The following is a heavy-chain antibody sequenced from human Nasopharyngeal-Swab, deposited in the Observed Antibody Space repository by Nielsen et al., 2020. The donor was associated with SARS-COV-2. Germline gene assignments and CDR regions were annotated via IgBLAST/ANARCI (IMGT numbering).Heavy chain of an antibody. CDR3: ARQQWLVYFDY. D-gene: IGHD6-19*01. V-gene: IGHV4-39*01. Sequence: GSLRLSCTVSGGSISSSSYYWGWIRQPPGKGLEWIGSIHYSGSTYYNPSLKSRVTISVDTSKNQFSLKLSSVTAADPAVYYCARQQWLVYFDYWGQGTLVTVSS. CDR2: IHYSGST. J-gene: IGHJ4*02. CDR1: GGSISSSSYY.